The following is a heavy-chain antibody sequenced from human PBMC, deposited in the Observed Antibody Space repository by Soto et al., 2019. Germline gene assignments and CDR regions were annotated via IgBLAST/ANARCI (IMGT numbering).Heavy chain of an antibody. V-gene: IGHV3-21*02. CDR1: GFTFSSYK. CDR2: IGSSDIYT. J-gene: IGHJ6*02. Sequence: EVQLVESGGGLVKPGGSLRLSCAGFGFTFSSYKINWVRQAPGKGLEWVSSIGSSDIYTYYADSLKGRLIISRDNANNSVYLQINSLRAEDTAVYYCARDQVGMDVWGQGTPVTVSS. CDR3: ARDQVGMDV.